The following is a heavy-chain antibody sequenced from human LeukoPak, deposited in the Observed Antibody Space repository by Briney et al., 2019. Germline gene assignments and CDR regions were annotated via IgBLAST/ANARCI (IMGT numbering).Heavy chain of an antibody. V-gene: IGHV1-46*01. CDR3: AREEGSSAPDY. J-gene: IGHJ4*02. CDR2: INPSGGST. CDR1: GYTFTSYY. D-gene: IGHD6-6*01. Sequence: ASGKVSCKAAGYTFTSYYMHWVRQAPGQGLEWMGIINPSGGSTSYAQKFQGRVTMTRDTSTSTVYMELSSLRSEDTAVYYCAREEGSSAPDYWGQGTLVTVSS.